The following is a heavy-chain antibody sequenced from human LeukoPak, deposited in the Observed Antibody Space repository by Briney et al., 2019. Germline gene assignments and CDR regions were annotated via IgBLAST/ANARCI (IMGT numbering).Heavy chain of an antibody. J-gene: IGHJ4*02. CDR2: IHDNGDT. CDR3: ARASSGCGGTCPSDH. V-gene: IGHV4-4*07. D-gene: IGHD2-15*01. Sequence: SETLSLTCTVSGGSISNYFWSWIRQPAGKGLEWIGRIHDNGDTNHNPSLKSRVTMSLDTSRNQVSLKLTSVTAADTAVYYCARASSGCGGTCPSDHWGPGTLVIVSS. CDR1: GGSISNYF.